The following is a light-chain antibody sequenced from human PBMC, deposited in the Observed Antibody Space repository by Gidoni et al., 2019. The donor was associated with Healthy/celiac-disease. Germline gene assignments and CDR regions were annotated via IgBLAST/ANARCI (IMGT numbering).Light chain of an antibody. V-gene: IGLV3-25*03. CDR1: ALPKQY. CDR3: QSADSSGTYREV. J-gene: IGLJ3*02. Sequence: SYELTQQPSVSVSPGQTARITCAGDALPKQYAYWYQQKPGQAPVLVIYKDSERPSGIPERFSCSSSGTTVTLTISGVQAEDEADYYCQSADSSGTYREVFGGGTKLTVL. CDR2: KDS.